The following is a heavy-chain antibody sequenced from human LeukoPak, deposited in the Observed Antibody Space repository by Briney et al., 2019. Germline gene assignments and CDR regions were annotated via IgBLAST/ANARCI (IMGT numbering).Heavy chain of an antibody. CDR1: GFTFSSYA. CDR3: ARGGAVAGSRPNVGDY. V-gene: IGHV3-21*06. J-gene: IGHJ4*02. Sequence: PGGSLRLSCAASGFTFSSYAMHWVRQAPGKGLEWVSSISSDGRYIYYADSLKGRFTVSRDNAKNLLYLQMNSLRAEDTAVYYCARGGAVAGSRPNVGDYWGQGTLVSVSS. D-gene: IGHD6-19*01. CDR2: ISSDGRYI.